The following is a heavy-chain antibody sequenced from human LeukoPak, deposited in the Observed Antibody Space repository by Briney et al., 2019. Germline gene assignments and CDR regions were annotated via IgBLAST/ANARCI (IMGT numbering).Heavy chain of an antibody. CDR3: ARAFTFGSGTYYNDY. Sequence: AGGSLRLSCAASGFTFSSYAMSWVRQAPGKGLEWVSAISGSGGSTYYADSVKGRFTISRDNSKNTLFLQMGSLRAEDMAVYYCARAFTFGSGTYYNDYWGQGTLVTVSS. D-gene: IGHD3-10*01. J-gene: IGHJ4*02. V-gene: IGHV3-23*01. CDR1: GFTFSSYA. CDR2: ISGSGGST.